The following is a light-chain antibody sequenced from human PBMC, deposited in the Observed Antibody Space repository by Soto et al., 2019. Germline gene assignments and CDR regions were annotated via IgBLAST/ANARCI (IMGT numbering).Light chain of an antibody. CDR3: GSWDSSMSAYV. Sequence: QSVLTQPPSVSAAPGQKVTISCSGSSSNIGGNSVSWYQQLPGTAPKLLIYDDNKRPSGIPDRFSGSKSGTSATLGITGFQNGDEADYYCGSWDSSMSAYVFGTGNKVTVL. CDR2: DDN. J-gene: IGLJ1*01. V-gene: IGLV1-51*01. CDR1: SSNIGGNS.